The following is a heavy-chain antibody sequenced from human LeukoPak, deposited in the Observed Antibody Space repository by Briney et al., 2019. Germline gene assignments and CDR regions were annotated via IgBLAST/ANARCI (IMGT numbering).Heavy chain of an antibody. CDR1: GFSFSDYY. CDR3: AKDGHCPGALCPTQIAVAGYNDN. CDR2: INYNGDNK. D-gene: IGHD6-19*01. Sequence: PGGSLRLSCAASGFSFSDYYMSWIRQAPGKGLEWVSIINYNGDNKYYADSVQGRFTISRDNSKNTVYLQMNSLRAEDTAIYYCAKDGHCPGALCPTQIAVAGYNDNWGQGTLVTVSS. J-gene: IGHJ4*02. V-gene: IGHV3-23*01.